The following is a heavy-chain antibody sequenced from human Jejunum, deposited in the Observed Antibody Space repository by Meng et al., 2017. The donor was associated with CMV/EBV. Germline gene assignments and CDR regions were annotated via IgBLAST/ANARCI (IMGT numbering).Heavy chain of an antibody. CDR3: ATSAPTDYGDYTYFFDY. D-gene: IGHD4-17*01. V-gene: IGHV5-51*01. CDR2: IYPGDSDT. CDR1: FSFMNYW. J-gene: IGHJ4*01. Sequence: FSFMNYWIGWVRQVPGKGLEWMGIIYPGDSDTRYSPSFQGQVTISADKSISTAYLQWSSLRASDTAMYYCATSAPTDYGDYTYFFDYWGHGTLVTVSS.